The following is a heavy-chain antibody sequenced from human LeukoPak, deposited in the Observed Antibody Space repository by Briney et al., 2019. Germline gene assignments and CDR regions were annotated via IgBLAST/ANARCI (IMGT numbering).Heavy chain of an antibody. D-gene: IGHD5-12*01. J-gene: IGHJ5*02. CDR1: GGSFSGYY. Sequence: PSETLSLTCAVYGGSFSGYYWSWIRQPPGKGLEWIGEINHSGSTNYNPSLKSRVTISVDTSKNQFSLKLSSVTAADTAVYYCARRLRGYSGYVSPLGLRFDPWGQGTLVTVSS. V-gene: IGHV4-34*01. CDR2: INHSGST. CDR3: ARRLRGYSGYVSPLGLRFDP.